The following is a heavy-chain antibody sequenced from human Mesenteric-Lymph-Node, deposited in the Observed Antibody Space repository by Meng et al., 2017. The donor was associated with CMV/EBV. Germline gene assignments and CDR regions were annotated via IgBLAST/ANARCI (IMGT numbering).Heavy chain of an antibody. Sequence: SETLSLTCTVSGGSISSYYWSWIRQPPGKGLEWIASIYHSGSTHYNPSLKSRVTISVDTSKNQFSLKLSSVTAADTAVYFCARDYQGATTDYFDYWGQGTLVTVSS. D-gene: IGHD1-26*01. J-gene: IGHJ4*02. CDR3: ARDYQGATTDYFDY. CDR2: IYHSGST. CDR1: GGSISSYY. V-gene: IGHV4-59*12.